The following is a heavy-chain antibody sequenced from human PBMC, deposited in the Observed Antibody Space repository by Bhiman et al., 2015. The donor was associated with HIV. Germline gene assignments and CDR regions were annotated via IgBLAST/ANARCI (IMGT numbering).Heavy chain of an antibody. Sequence: VQLVESGGGVVQPGRSLRLSCEASGFTFSSYGMHWVRQAPGKGLEWVSSIISSGRYIYYADSVKGRFTISRDNAKNSLYLQMNSLRGEDTAVYYCARDRPYNWNWGGYFYGMDVWGQGTTVIVSS. CDR3: ARDRPYNWNWGGYFYGMDV. J-gene: IGHJ6*02. CDR2: IISSGRYI. D-gene: IGHD1-7*01. CDR1: GFTFSSYG. V-gene: IGHV3-21*03.